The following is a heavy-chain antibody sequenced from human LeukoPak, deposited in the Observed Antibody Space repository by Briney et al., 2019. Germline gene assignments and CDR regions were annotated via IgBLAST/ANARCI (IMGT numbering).Heavy chain of an antibody. V-gene: IGHV3-7*01. CDR2: IKQDGSEK. CDR1: GFTFSNYG. Sequence: PGGSLRLSCAASGFTFSNYGVSWVRQAPGKGLEWVANIKQDGSEKYYVDSVNGRFTISRDNAKNSLYLQMNSLRAEDTAVYYCARDEYSPPWAFDIWGQGTMVTVSS. D-gene: IGHD5-18*01. CDR3: ARDEYSPPWAFDI. J-gene: IGHJ3*02.